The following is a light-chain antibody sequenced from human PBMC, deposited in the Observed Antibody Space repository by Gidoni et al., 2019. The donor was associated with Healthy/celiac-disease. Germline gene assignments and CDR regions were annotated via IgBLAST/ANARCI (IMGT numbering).Light chain of an antibody. CDR1: QSVSSN. V-gene: IGKV3-15*01. CDR2: GAS. J-gene: IGKJ2*01. Sequence: EIVMTQSPATLSVSPGERATLSCRASQSVSSNLAWYQQKPGQAPRPLIYGASTRATGIPARFSGSGSGTEFTLTISSLQSEDFAVYYCQQYNNWPPDTFXXXTKLEIK. CDR3: QQYNNWPPDT.